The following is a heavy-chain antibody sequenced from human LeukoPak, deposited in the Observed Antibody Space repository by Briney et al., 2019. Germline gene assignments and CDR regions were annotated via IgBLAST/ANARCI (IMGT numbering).Heavy chain of an antibody. J-gene: IGHJ6*03. V-gene: IGHV1-18*01. D-gene: IGHD2-2*02. CDR1: VYTFTSYG. CDR3: ARGRYCSSTSCYKVYYYYMDV. CDR2: ISAYNGNT. Sequence: ASVKVSCKASVYTFTSYGISWVRQAPGQGLGRVGWISAYNGNTNYAQKLQGRVTMTADTSTSTANVEQRSLRSDDTAVYYCARGRYCSSTSCYKVYYYYMDVWGKGTTVTVSS.